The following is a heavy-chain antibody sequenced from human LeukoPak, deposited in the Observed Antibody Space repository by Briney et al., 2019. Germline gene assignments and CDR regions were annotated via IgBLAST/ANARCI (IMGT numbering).Heavy chain of an antibody. J-gene: IGHJ4*02. D-gene: IGHD5-18*01. Sequence: GASVKVSCKASGGTFSSYAISWVRQAPGQGLEWMGRIIPILGIANYAQKFQGRVTITADKSTSTAYMELSSLRSEDTAVYYCARDSQLGYSYGYHYWGQGTLVTVSS. V-gene: IGHV1-69*04. CDR2: IIPILGIA. CDR3: ARDSQLGYSYGYHY. CDR1: GGTFSSYA.